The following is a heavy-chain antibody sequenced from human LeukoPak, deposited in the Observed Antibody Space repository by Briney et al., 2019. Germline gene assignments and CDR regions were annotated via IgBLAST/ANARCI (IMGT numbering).Heavy chain of an antibody. J-gene: IGHJ5*02. D-gene: IGHD3-10*01. V-gene: IGHV1-18*01. CDR3: ASGGAPMVRGVDGWFDP. Sequence: ASVKVSCKASGDTFTSYGISWVRQAPGQGLEWMGWSSAYNGNTNYAQKLQGRVTMTTDTSTSTAYMVLRSLRSDDTSVYYCASGGAPMVRGVDGWFDPWGQGTLVTVSS. CDR1: GDTFTSYG. CDR2: SSAYNGNT.